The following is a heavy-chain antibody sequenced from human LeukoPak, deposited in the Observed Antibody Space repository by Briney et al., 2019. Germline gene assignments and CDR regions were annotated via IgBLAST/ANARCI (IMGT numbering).Heavy chain of an antibody. J-gene: IGHJ6*02. V-gene: IGHV3-74*01. CDR2: IKSDGSSI. Sequence: GGSLRLSCAASGFTFSSYWMHWVRQPPGRGLVWVSRIKSDGSSIIYADSVKGRFTISRDNSKNTLYLQMNSLRAEDTAVYYCARDSGSYRYYFYGMDVWGQGTTVTVSS. D-gene: IGHD1-26*01. CDR1: GFTFSSYW. CDR3: ARDSGSYRYYFYGMDV.